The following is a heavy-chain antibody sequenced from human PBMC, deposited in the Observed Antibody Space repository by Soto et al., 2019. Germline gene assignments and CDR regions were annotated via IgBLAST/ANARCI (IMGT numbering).Heavy chain of an antibody. CDR1: GGSISSYY. Sequence: SETLSLTCTVSGGSISSYYWSWIRQPPGKGLEWIGYIYYSGSTNYNPSLKSRVTISVDTSKNQFSLKLSSVTAADTAVYYCARVTYNWKFGYWGQGTLVTVSS. J-gene: IGHJ4*02. CDR2: IYYSGST. CDR3: ARVTYNWKFGY. D-gene: IGHD1-20*01. V-gene: IGHV4-59*01.